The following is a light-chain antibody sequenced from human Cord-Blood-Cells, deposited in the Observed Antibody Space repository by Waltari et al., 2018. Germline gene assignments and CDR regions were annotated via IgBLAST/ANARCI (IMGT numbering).Light chain of an antibody. V-gene: IGLV2-8*01. CDR1: SSDGGGYNY. CDR3: SSYAGSNNLV. Sequence: QSALTQPPSASGSPGQSVTISCTGTSSDGGGYNYVSWYQQHPGKAPKLMIYEVSKRPSGVTDRFSGSKSGNTASLTVSGLQAEDEADYYCSSYAGSNNLVFGGGTKLTVL. CDR2: EVS. J-gene: IGLJ3*02.